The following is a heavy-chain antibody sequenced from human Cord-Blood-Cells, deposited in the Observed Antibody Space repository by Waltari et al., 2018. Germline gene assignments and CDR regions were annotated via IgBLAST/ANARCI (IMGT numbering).Heavy chain of an antibody. Sequence: QLQLQESGPGLVKPSETLSLTCPVSGGSISSSSYYWGWIRQPPGKGLEWIGSIYYSGSTYYNPSLKSRVTISVDTSKNQFSLKLSSVTAADTAVYYCARWIQLWFFDYWGQGTLVTVSS. D-gene: IGHD5-18*01. CDR3: ARWIQLWFFDY. V-gene: IGHV4-39*01. CDR1: GGSISSSSYY. CDR2: IYYSGST. J-gene: IGHJ4*02.